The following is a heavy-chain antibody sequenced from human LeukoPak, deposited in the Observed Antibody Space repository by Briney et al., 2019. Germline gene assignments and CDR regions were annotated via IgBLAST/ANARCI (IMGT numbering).Heavy chain of an antibody. Sequence: SGPTLVNPTQTLTLTCTFSGFSLSTSGVGVGWIRQPPGKALEWLALISWNDDKRYSPSLKSRLTITKDTSKNQVVLTMTNMDPVDTATYYCAHSFGDGYSWPLFQHWGQGTLVTVSS. CDR2: ISWNDDK. D-gene: IGHD5-24*01. CDR1: GFSLSTSGVG. J-gene: IGHJ1*01. CDR3: AHSFGDGYSWPLFQH. V-gene: IGHV2-5*01.